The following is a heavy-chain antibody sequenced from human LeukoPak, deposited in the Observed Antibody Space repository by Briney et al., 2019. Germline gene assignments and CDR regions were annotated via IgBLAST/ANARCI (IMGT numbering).Heavy chain of an antibody. Sequence: GSLRLSCAASGFTFSSYWMHWVRQAPGKGLVWVSRINTDGSSTSYADSVKGRFTISRDNAKNTLYLQMNSLRAEDTAVYYCATLRPVYDILTGNNWFDPWGQGTLVTVSS. CDR2: INTDGSST. J-gene: IGHJ5*02. V-gene: IGHV3-74*01. CDR1: GFTFSSYW. D-gene: IGHD3-9*01. CDR3: ATLRPVYDILTGNNWFDP.